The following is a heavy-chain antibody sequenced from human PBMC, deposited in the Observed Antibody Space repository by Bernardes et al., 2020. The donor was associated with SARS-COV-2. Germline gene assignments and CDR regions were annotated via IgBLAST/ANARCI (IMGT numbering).Heavy chain of an antibody. J-gene: IGHJ5*02. CDR1: GFSFSDYA. V-gene: IGHV3-30*04. CDR3: ARDTLNPALSLTIGGFDP. D-gene: IGHD3-10*01. CDR2: ISFDGRNK. Sequence: GGSLRLSCTASGFSFSDYAMHWVRQAPGKGLEWVAIISFDGRNKYYADSVKGRFTISRDNPKNTLYLHMINLRPEDTALYYCARDTLNPALSLTIGGFDPWGQGTLVTVSS.